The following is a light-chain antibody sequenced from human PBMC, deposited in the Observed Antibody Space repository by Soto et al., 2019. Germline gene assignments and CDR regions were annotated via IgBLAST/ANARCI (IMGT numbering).Light chain of an antibody. J-gene: IGKJ5*01. CDR2: GAS. CDR1: ESVSSN. Sequence: PSTLSLEPWERPTLPPPSSESVSSNLAWYQQRPGQAPRLVIYGASTRATGIPARFSGGGSGTEFTLTISSLQSEDFAVYYCQQYNSWPPITFGQGTRLEIK. CDR3: QQYNSWPPIT. V-gene: IGKV3-15*01.